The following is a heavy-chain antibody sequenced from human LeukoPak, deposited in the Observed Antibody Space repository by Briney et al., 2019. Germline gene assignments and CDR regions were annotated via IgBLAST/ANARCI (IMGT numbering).Heavy chain of an antibody. D-gene: IGHD5-24*01. CDR2: IYYSGST. CDR1: GGSISSSSYY. V-gene: IGHV4-39*01. Sequence: ASETLSLTCTVSGGSISSSSYYWGWIRQPPGKGLEWIGSIYYSGSTYYNPSLKSRVTISVDTSKNQFSLTLSSVTAADTAVYYCANRWLQPTPSSDYWGQGTLVTVSS. J-gene: IGHJ4*02. CDR3: ANRWLQPTPSSDY.